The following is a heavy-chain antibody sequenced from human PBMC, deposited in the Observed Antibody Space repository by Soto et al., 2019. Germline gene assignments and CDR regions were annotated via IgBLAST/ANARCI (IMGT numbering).Heavy chain of an antibody. CDR2: ISYDGSDK. CDR3: ARDTGPNGYNYYYFGMDV. D-gene: IGHD5-18*01. CDR1: GFTFSNYA. V-gene: IGHV3-30-3*01. J-gene: IGHJ6*02. Sequence: LGGSLRLSCAASGFTFSNYAMHWVRQAPGKGLEWVAVISYDGSDKYNANSVKGRFTISRDNSKNTLYLQMNSLRAEDTAVYYCARDTGPNGYNYYYFGMDVWGQGTTVTVSS.